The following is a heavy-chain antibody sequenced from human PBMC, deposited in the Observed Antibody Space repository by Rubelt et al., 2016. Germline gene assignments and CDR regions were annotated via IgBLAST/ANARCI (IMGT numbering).Heavy chain of an antibody. CDR2: VFYSGST. J-gene: IGHJ4*02. CDR3: ARGPATAYGNLDY. V-gene: IGHV4-59*08. Sequence: QVQLQGSGPGLVKPSETLSLTCTVSGDSIRKYYWSWIRQPPGKGPEWIGYVFYSGSTNYHPSLKSRVTISIDTSTSEFSLVLTSMTAADTAVYDWARGPATAYGNLDYLGQGTLVTVSS. D-gene: IGHD1-14*01. CDR1: GDSIRKYY.